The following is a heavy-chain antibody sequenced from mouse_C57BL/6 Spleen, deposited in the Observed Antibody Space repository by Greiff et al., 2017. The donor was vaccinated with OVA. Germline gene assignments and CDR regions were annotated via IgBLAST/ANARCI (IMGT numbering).Heavy chain of an antibody. Sequence: EVKLVESGAELVKPGASVKLSCTASGFNIKDYYMHWVKQRTEQGLEWIGRIDPEDGATKYAPKFQGKATITADTSSNTAYLQLSSLTSEVTAVYYCASGPIYYDYDWFAYWGQGTLVTVSA. CDR1: GFNIKDYY. CDR2: IDPEDGAT. J-gene: IGHJ3*01. V-gene: IGHV14-2*01. CDR3: ASGPIYYDYDWFAY. D-gene: IGHD2-4*01.